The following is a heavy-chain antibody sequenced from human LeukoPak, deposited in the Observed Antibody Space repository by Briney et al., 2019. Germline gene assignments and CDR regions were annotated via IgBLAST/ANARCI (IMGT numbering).Heavy chain of an antibody. CDR3: ARAVDTAMVTPDFDY. CDR1: GYTFSNYG. Sequence: ASVKVPCKTSGYTFSNYGISWVRQAPGQGLEWMGWISAYNGNTNYAQKFQGRVTMTTDTSTSTAYMELRSLRSDDTAVYSCARAVDTAMVTPDFDYWGQGTLVTVSS. V-gene: IGHV1-18*01. J-gene: IGHJ4*02. CDR2: ISAYNGNT. D-gene: IGHD5-18*01.